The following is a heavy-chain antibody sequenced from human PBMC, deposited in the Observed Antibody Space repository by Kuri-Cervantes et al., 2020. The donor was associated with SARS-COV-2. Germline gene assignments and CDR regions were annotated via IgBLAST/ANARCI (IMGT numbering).Heavy chain of an antibody. CDR1: GGTFSSYA. V-gene: IGHV1-69*13. D-gene: IGHD1-1*01. J-gene: IGHJ4*02. CDR3: TTDKRDEWNLWDY. CDR2: IIPIFGTA. Sequence: SSVKVSCKASGGTFSSYALSWVRQAPGQGLEWMGGIIPIFGTANYAQKFQGRVTITADESTSTAYMELSSLRSDDTAVYYCTTDKRDEWNLWDYWGQGTLVTVSS.